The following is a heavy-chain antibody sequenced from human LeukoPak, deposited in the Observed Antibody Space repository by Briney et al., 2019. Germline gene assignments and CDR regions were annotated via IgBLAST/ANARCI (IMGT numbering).Heavy chain of an antibody. CDR3: ARVGAVVARDYFDY. V-gene: IGHV1-2*02. D-gene: IGHD3-22*01. CDR2: INPNSGGT. Sequence: ASVKVSCKASGYTFTCYYMHWVRQAPGQGLEWMGWINPNSGGTNYAQKFQGRVTMTRDTSISTAHMELSRLRSDDTAVYYCARVGAVVARDYFDYWGQGTLITVSS. CDR1: GYTFTCYY. J-gene: IGHJ4*02.